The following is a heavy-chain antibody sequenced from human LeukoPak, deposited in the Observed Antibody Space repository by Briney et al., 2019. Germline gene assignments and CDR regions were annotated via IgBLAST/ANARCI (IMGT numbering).Heavy chain of an antibody. V-gene: IGHV4-31*03. CDR2: IYNTGST. D-gene: IGHD2/OR15-2a*01. CDR3: ARKGSGIYYFDY. CDR1: GGSISSGGYY. J-gene: IGHJ4*02. Sequence: PSETLSLTCTVSGGSISSGGYYWSWIRQLPGKGLEWIGYIYNTGSTYYNPSLQSRVTVSVDTSKNQFSLKLSSVTAADTAVYYCARKGSGIYYFDYWGQGTLVIVSS.